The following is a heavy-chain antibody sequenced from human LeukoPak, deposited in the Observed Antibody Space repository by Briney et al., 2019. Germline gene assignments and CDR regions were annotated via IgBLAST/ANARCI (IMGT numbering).Heavy chain of an antibody. Sequence: GGSLRLSCAASGFTFSSYAMSWVRQAPGKGLEWVSAISGSGGSTYYADSVKGRFTISRDNSKNTLYLQMNSLRAEDTAVYYCATGGFSYDSSVYYRVDFFDYGGQGTLVTVSS. J-gene: IGHJ4*02. D-gene: IGHD3-22*01. CDR1: GFTFSSYA. CDR2: ISGSGGST. V-gene: IGHV3-23*01. CDR3: ATGGFSYDSSVYYRVDFFDY.